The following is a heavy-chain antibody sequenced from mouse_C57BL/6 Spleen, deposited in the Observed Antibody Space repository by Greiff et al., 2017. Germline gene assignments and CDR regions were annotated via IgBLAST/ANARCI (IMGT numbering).Heavy chain of an antibody. J-gene: IGHJ2*01. V-gene: IGHV1-64*01. CDR1: GYTFTSYW. CDR3: ARLDYDYDVDFDY. D-gene: IGHD2-4*01. CDR2: IHPNSGST. Sequence: VQLQQSGAELVKPGASVKLSCKASGYTFTSYWMHWVKQRPGQGLEWIGMIHPNSGSTNYNEKFKSKATLTVDKSSSTAYMQLSSLTSEDSAVYYCARLDYDYDVDFDYWGQGTTLTVSS.